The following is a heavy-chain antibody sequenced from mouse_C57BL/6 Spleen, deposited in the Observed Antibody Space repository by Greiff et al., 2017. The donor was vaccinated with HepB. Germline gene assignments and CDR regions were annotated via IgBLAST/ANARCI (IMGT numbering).Heavy chain of an antibody. CDR3: ARAPLTGYFDY. D-gene: IGHD4-1*01. CDR2: IDPSDSET. Sequence: VQLQQPGAELVRPGSSVKLSCKASGYTFTSYWMHWVKQRPIQGLEWIGNIDPSDSETHYNQKFKDKATLTVDKSSSTAYMQLSSLTSEDSAVYYCARAPLTGYFDYWGQGTTLTVSS. J-gene: IGHJ2*01. V-gene: IGHV1-52*01. CDR1: GYTFTSYW.